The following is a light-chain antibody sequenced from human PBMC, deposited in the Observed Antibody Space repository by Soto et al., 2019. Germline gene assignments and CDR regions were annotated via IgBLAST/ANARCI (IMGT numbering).Light chain of an antibody. CDR2: AAS. CDR1: QGISSW. Sequence: DIQLTQSPSSVSSSVGERATITCRASQGISSWLAWYQQKPGKAPNLLIYAASSLQTGVPARFSGSGSGTDFTLTISSLQPEDFATYYCQQADSLPLTFGGGTKVEIK. V-gene: IGKV1-12*01. J-gene: IGKJ4*01. CDR3: QQADSLPLT.